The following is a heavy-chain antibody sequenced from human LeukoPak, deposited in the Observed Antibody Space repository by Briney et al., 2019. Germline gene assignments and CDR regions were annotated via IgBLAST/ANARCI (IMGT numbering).Heavy chain of an antibody. Sequence: GGSLRLSCEASGFSFSRHWMHWIRQPPGKGLVWVARISDGGSYRSHVGSVEGRFTISRDNVRNILYLHMNDLRGEDTAVYYCASFGISWTSAYWGQGTQVTVSS. D-gene: IGHD2-21*01. CDR3: ASFGISWTSAY. V-gene: IGHV3-74*01. CDR1: GFSFSRHW. CDR2: ISDGGSYR. J-gene: IGHJ4*02.